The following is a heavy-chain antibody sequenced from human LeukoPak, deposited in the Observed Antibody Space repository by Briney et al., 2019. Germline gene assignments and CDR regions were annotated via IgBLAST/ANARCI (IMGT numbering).Heavy chain of an antibody. Sequence: SEKVSSKASGGTFISYAISGVRQAPGQGRERMGGIIPIFGTANYTQKFQGRVTITADASTSTAYMELSSLRSEDTAVYYGARHGGWYGGWFDPGGQGTLATVS. CDR2: IIPIFGTA. J-gene: IGHJ5*02. CDR3: ARHGGWYGGWFDP. CDR1: GGTFISYA. V-gene: IGHV1-69*01. D-gene: IGHD6-19*01.